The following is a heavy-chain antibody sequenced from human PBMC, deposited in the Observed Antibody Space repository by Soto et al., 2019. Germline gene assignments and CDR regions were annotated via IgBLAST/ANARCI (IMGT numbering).Heavy chain of an antibody. V-gene: IGHV4-59*08. J-gene: IGHJ4*02. CDR2: IYYSGST. Sequence: SETLSLTCTVSGGSISSYYWSWIRQPPGKGLEWIGYIYYSGSTNYNPSLKSRVTISVDTSKNQFSLKLSSVTAADTAVYYCARQFPKYSSGWSHFDYWGQGTLVTVSS. CDR3: ARQFPKYSSGWSHFDY. CDR1: GGSISSYY. D-gene: IGHD6-19*01.